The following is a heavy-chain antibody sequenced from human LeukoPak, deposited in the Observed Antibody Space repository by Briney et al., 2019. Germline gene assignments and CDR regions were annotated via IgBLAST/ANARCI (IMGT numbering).Heavy chain of an antibody. Sequence: GGSLRLSCAASGFTFSSHSMNWVRQAPGKGLEWVSSISMTGSYIYYADSVKGRFTISRDNAKNSLYLQTNSLRAEDTAVYYCARADYYGTANFDYWGQGTLVTVSS. CDR3: ARADYYGTANFDY. V-gene: IGHV3-21*01. D-gene: IGHD3-10*01. CDR1: GFTFSSHS. J-gene: IGHJ4*02. CDR2: ISMTGSYI.